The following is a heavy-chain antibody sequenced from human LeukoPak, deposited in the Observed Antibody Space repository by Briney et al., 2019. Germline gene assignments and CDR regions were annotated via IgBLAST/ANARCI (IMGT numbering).Heavy chain of an antibody. Sequence: ASVKVSCKASGYTFTGYYMHWVRQAPGQGLEWMGWINPNSGGTNYAQKLQGRVTMTTDTSTSTAYMELRSLRSDDTAVYYCARVPFRRYYDSSGYYYVLAYFDYWGQGTLVTVSS. V-gene: IGHV1-2*02. J-gene: IGHJ4*02. CDR1: GYTFTGYY. D-gene: IGHD3-22*01. CDR2: INPNSGGT. CDR3: ARVPFRRYYDSSGYYYVLAYFDY.